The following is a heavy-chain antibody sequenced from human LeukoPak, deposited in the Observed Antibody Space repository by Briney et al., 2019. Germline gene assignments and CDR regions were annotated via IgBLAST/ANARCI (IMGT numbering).Heavy chain of an antibody. CDR1: GDSISSYY. V-gene: IGHV4-59*08. D-gene: IGHD1-26*01. Sequence: PSETLSLTRTVSGDSISSYYWSWIRQPPGKGLEWIGYIYYTGSTNYNPSLKSRVTISVDTSKNQFSLKLSSVTAADTAVYYCARQEAVGATQYFQHWGQGTLVTVSS. J-gene: IGHJ1*01. CDR3: ARQEAVGATQYFQH. CDR2: IYYTGST.